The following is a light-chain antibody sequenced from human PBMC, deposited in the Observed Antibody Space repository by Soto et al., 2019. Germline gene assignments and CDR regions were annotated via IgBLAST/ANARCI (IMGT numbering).Light chain of an antibody. CDR1: SSNIGGNS. CDR3: GSWDSSLSAYV. J-gene: IGLJ1*01. V-gene: IGLV1-51*01. Sequence: QLVMSQPPSVSAAPGQRVTISCSGSSSNIGGNSVSWYQQPPGTAPKLLMYADAQRPSGIPDRFSGSKSGTSATLGITGFQTGDEADYYCGSWDSSLSAYVFGTGTKVTVL. CDR2: ADA.